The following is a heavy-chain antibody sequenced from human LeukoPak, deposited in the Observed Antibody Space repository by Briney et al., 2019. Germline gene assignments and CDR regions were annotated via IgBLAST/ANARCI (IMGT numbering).Heavy chain of an antibody. CDR2: ISGSGGST. CDR1: GFTFSSYA. J-gene: IGHJ4*02. D-gene: IGHD6-13*01. V-gene: IGHV3-23*01. CDR3: AKEPPLEGYSSSWYDY. Sequence: GGSLRLSCAASGFTFSSYAMSWVRQAPGKGLEWVSAISGSGGSTYYADSVKGRFTISRDNSKNTLYLQMNSLRAEDTAVYYCAKEPPLEGYSSSWYDYWGQGTLVTVSS.